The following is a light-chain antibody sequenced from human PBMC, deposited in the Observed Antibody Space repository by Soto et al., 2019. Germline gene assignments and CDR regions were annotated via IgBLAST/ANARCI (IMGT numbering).Light chain of an antibody. CDR2: DVT. CDR3: CSYAGRYTYI. Sequence: QSGLTEARSLSGSPGQSVTISCTGSYSYVGTFYFVSWYQQYPGKGPKLIIYDVTERPSGVPDRFSGSKSGNTASLTISGLQAEDEAHSYCCSYAGRYTYIFGSGTKVTVL. V-gene: IGLV2-11*01. J-gene: IGLJ1*01. CDR1: YSYVGTFYF.